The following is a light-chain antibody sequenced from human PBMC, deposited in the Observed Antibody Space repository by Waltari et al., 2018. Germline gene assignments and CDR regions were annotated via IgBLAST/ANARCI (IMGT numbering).Light chain of an antibody. CDR1: DIGSKS. J-gene: IGLJ3*02. CDR3: HLWDSSTVNWV. V-gene: IGLV3-21*04. Sequence: SYVPTQPPSVSVAPGKTASITCGGDDIGSKSVHWFQQKPGQAPVLVIYYDNDRPSGIPARFSGSNSGNTATLTISRVEAGDEADYYCHLWDSSTVNWVFGGRTKLNVL. CDR2: YDN.